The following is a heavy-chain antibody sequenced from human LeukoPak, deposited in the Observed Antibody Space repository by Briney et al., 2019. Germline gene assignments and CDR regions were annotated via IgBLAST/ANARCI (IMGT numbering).Heavy chain of an antibody. CDR1: GGSISSGDYY. D-gene: IGHD6-19*01. CDR3: ARGRGSSGRFFYFDY. J-gene: IGHJ4*02. Sequence: PSETLSLTCTVSGGSISSGDYYWSWIRQPPGKGLEWIGYIYYSGSTNYNPSLKSRVTISVDTSKNQFSLKLSSVTAADTAVYYCARGRGSSGRFFYFDYWGQGTLVTVSS. CDR2: IYYSGST. V-gene: IGHV4-61*08.